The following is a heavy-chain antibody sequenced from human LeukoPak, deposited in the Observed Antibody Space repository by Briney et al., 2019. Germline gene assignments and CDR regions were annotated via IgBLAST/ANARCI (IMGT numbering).Heavy chain of an antibody. CDR2: IYYSGST. Sequence: SETLSLTCTVSGGSISSYYWSWIRQPPGKGLEWIGYIYYSGSTNYNPSLKSRVTMSVDTSKNQFSLKLSSVTAADTAVYYCARVYVVVNSYFDYWGQGTLVTVSS. CDR3: ARVYVVVNSYFDY. CDR1: GGSISSYY. D-gene: IGHD3-22*01. V-gene: IGHV4-59*12. J-gene: IGHJ4*02.